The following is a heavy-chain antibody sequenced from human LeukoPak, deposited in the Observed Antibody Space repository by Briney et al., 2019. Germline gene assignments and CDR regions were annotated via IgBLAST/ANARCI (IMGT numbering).Heavy chain of an antibody. Sequence: SETLSLTCAVYGGSFSGYYWSWIRQPPGKGLDGIGEINHSGSTNYNPSLKSRVTISVDTSKNQFSLKLSSVTAADTAVYYCARGSRLRIVVVPAAIRSNAFDIWGQGTMATVSS. CDR3: ARGSRLRIVVVPAAIRSNAFDI. D-gene: IGHD2-2*02. J-gene: IGHJ3*02. CDR1: GGSFSGYY. V-gene: IGHV4-34*01. CDR2: INHSGST.